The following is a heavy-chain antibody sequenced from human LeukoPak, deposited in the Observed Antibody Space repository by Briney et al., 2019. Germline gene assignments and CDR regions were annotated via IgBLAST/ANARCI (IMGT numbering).Heavy chain of an antibody. CDR3: ARDNDCSGGSCGGWFDP. J-gene: IGHJ5*02. CDR2: ISSSSSYT. V-gene: IGHV3-11*05. D-gene: IGHD2-15*01. CDR1: GFTFSDYY. Sequence: GGSLRLSCAASGFTFSDYYMSWIHQAPGKGLEWVSYISSSSSYTNYADSVKGRFTISRDNAKNSLCLQMNSLRAEDTAVYYCARDNDCSGGSCGGWFDPWGQGTLVTVSS.